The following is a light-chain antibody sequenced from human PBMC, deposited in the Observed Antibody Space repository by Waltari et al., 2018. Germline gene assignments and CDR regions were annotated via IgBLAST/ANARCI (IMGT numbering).Light chain of an antibody. CDR1: QTLLNTDRNVY. Sequence: VMNLSPVPLAVTPGQSVSISCTSSQTLLNTDRNVYWNWFHQRPGQSPRRLIYQVSKRDSGVPDRFRGSGSHTDFTLTITRVEAEDVGVYFCMQGVRPWTFGPGTRVEIK. J-gene: IGKJ1*01. CDR3: MQGVRPWT. CDR2: QVS. V-gene: IGKV2-30*01.